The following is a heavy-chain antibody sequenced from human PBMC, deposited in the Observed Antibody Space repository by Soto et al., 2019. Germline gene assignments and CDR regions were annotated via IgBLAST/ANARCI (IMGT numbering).Heavy chain of an antibody. Sequence: NLVESGGGLVQPGGSLRLSCAASGFIVSSKYMSWVRQAPGKGLEWVSVLYGSGDRYYADSVRGRFTISRDSSKNTLYLQMNRPRVDNTGVYYCVEAVLQWQKVEWFDHWGQGALVSVAS. D-gene: IGHD4-4*01. J-gene: IGHJ5*02. CDR2: LYGSGDR. CDR3: VEAVLQWQKVEWFDH. CDR1: GFIVSSKY. V-gene: IGHV3-66*01.